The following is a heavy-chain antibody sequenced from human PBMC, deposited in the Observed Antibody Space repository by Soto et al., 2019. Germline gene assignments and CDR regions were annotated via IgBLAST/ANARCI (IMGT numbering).Heavy chain of an antibody. D-gene: IGHD6-13*01. Sequence: VQLVESGGGLVKPGGSLRLSCAASGFTFSDYYMSWIRQAPGKGLEWVSYISSSGRTIYYADSVKGRFTISRDNAKNSLDLQMNSLRAEDTAVYYCALHSSSWSQPDYWGQGTLVTVSS. CDR3: ALHSSSWSQPDY. J-gene: IGHJ4*02. V-gene: IGHV3-11*01. CDR2: ISSSGRTI. CDR1: GFTFSDYY.